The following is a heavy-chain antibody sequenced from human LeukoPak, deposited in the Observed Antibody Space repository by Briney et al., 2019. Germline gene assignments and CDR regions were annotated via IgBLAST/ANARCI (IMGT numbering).Heavy chain of an antibody. V-gene: IGHV3-9*01. CDR1: GFTFSSYW. CDR2: ISWNSGSI. J-gene: IGHJ4*02. D-gene: IGHD6-19*01. CDR3: AKDRGIAVAGDFDY. Sequence: GGSLRLSCAASGFTFSSYWMHWVRQAPGKGLEWVSGISWNSGSIGYADSVKGRFTISRDNAKNSLYLQMNSLRAEDTALYYCAKDRGIAVAGDFDYWGQGTLVTVSS.